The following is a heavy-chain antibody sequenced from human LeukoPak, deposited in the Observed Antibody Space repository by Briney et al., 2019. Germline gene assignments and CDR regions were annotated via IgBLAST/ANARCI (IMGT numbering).Heavy chain of an antibody. Sequence: PGGSLRLSCAASGFTFSNNWMTWVRQAPGKGLEWVASVKKDGSEKYYVDSVKGRFTISRDNSKNTLYLQMNSLRAEDTAVYYCARDRLGAPTDYGMDVWGQGTTVTVSS. V-gene: IGHV3-7*03. CDR1: GFTFSNNW. CDR3: ARDRLGAPTDYGMDV. CDR2: VKKDGSEK. D-gene: IGHD3-10*01. J-gene: IGHJ6*02.